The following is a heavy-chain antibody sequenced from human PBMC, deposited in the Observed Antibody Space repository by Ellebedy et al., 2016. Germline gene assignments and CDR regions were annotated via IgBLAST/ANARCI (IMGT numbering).Heavy chain of an antibody. CDR3: ATRRYGNSDI. D-gene: IGHD4-11*01. V-gene: IGHV3-30*02. CDR2: IGHDGSKE. J-gene: IGHJ3*02. CDR1: EVTLRGHG. Sequence: SREASEVTLRGHGVHWVRQGPGKGLEWLAFIGHDGSKEFYADFVKGRFTISRDNSKNTLYLQMNSLRAEDTAVYYCATRRYGNSDIWGLGTTVTVSS.